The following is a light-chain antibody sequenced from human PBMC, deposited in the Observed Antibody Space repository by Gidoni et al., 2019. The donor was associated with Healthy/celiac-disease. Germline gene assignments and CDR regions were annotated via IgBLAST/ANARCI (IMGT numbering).Light chain of an antibody. V-gene: IGKV3-15*01. CDR1: QSVSSN. Sequence: EIVMTQFQATLSVSPGERATLSCRASQSVSSNFAWYQQKPGQAPRHLIYGASTRATGIPARFSGSGSGTELTLTISSLQSEDFAVYYCQQYNNWPPYTFGQXTKLEIK. CDR3: QQYNNWPPYT. J-gene: IGKJ2*01. CDR2: GAS.